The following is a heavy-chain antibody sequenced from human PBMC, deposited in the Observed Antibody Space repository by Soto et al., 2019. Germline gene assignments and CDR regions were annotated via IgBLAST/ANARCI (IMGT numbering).Heavy chain of an antibody. Sequence: EVQLLESGGDLVQPGGSLRLSCAASGFTCSTYAMSWFRQAPENGLEWVSTISSSGGNTYYTDSVNGRFTISRDTSNNTLYLQMNSLRAEDPAIYYCAKRPTSTGFGDPFDIWGQGTMVTVSS. CDR3: AKRPTSTGFGDPFDI. J-gene: IGHJ3*02. CDR1: GFTCSTYA. D-gene: IGHD3-10*01. CDR2: ISSSGGNT. V-gene: IGHV3-23*01.